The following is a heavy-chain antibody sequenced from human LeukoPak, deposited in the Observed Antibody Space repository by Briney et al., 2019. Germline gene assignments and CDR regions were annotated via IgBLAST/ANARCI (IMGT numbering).Heavy chain of an antibody. D-gene: IGHD6-13*01. CDR2: IYTSGST. V-gene: IGHV4-4*07. CDR3: ARVIIVSAGYYFDY. CDR1: GGSISSYY. Sequence: SETLSLTCTVSGGSISSYYWSWIRQPAGKGLEWIGRIYTSGSTNYNPFLKSRLTMSVDTSKNQFSLKLSSVTAADTAVYYCARVIIVSAGYYFDYWGQGTLVTVSS. J-gene: IGHJ4*02.